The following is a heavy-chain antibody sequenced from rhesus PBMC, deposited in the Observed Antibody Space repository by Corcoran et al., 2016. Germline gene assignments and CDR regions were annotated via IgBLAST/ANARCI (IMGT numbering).Heavy chain of an antibody. CDR3: ATSTVAATAY. V-gene: IGHV4-165*01. CDR1: GYSVTSNY. Sequence: QVQLQESGPGLVKPAETLSLTCAVSGYSVTSNYWSWIRQPPGKGLGWIGYISGTTGSTYYNPSLKSRVTISTDTSKNQFSLKVNSVTAADTAVYYCATSTVAATAYWGQGVLVTVSS. D-gene: IGHD4-29*01. CDR2: ISGTTGST. J-gene: IGHJ4*01.